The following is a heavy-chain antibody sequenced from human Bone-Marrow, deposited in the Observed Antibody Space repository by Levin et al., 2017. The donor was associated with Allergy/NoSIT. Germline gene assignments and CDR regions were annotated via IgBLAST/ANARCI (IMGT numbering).Heavy chain of an antibody. J-gene: IGHJ6*02. V-gene: IGHV4-59*01. CDR2: IYYRGAT. CDR1: GGSISGFY. CDR3: ARDQDDGYNPYGMDV. Sequence: SCTVSGGSISGFYWSWIRQPPGKGLEWIGYIYYRGATNYNPSLKSRVTFSVDTSNNEVSLKLHSVTAADTAVYYCARDQDDGYNPYGMDVWGQGTTVIVSS. D-gene: IGHD5-24*01.